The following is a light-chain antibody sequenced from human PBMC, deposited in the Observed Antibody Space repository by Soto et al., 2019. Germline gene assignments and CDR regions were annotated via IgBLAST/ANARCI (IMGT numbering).Light chain of an antibody. CDR1: QTISSW. V-gene: IGKV1-5*03. CDR3: QHYNSYSEA. CDR2: KAS. J-gene: IGKJ1*01. Sequence: DIQMTQSPSTLPDLVGDRVTITSRASQTISSWLAWYQQKPGKAPKLLIYKASTLKSGVPSRFSGSGSGTEFTLTISSLQPDDFATYYCQHYNSYSEAFGQGTKVDIK.